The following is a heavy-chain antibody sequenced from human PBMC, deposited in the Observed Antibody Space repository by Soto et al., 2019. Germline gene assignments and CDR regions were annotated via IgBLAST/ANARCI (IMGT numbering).Heavy chain of an antibody. D-gene: IGHD6-19*01. V-gene: IGHV3-33*01. Sequence: QVQLVESGGGVVQPGRSLRLSCAASGFTFSSYGMHWVRQAPGKGLEWVAVIWYDGSNKYYADSVKGRFTISRDNSKNTLYLQMNSLRAEDTAVYYCARDLEYSSGWWGLDYWGQGTLVTVSS. CDR1: GFTFSSYG. J-gene: IGHJ4*02. CDR3: ARDLEYSSGWWGLDY. CDR2: IWYDGSNK.